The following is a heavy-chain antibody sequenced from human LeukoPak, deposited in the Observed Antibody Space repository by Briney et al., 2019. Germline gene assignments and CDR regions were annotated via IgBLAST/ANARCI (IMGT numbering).Heavy chain of an antibody. CDR3: AREFCSGGSCYSDAFDI. CDR2: ISYDGSNK. CDR1: GFTFSSYG. V-gene: IGHV3-30*03. J-gene: IGHJ3*02. Sequence: PGGSLRLSCAASGFTFSSYGVSWVRQAPGKGLEWVAVISYDGSNKYYADSVKGRFTISRDNSKNTLYLQMDSLRAEDTAVYYCAREFCSGGSCYSDAFDIWGQGTMVTVSS. D-gene: IGHD2-15*01.